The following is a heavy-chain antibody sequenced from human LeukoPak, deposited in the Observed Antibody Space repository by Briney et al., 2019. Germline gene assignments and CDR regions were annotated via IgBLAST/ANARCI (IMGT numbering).Heavy chain of an antibody. CDR1: GFTFSSHG. Sequence: GGSLRLSCAASGFTFSSHGMHWVRQSPGKGLEWVAVIWYDGSNKYYADSVKGRFTISRDNSKNTLYLQMNSLRAEDTAVYYCAKDTGDIVATIFDYWGQGTLVTVSS. CDR3: AKDTGDIVATIFDY. J-gene: IGHJ4*02. CDR2: IWYDGSNK. D-gene: IGHD5-12*01. V-gene: IGHV3-30*02.